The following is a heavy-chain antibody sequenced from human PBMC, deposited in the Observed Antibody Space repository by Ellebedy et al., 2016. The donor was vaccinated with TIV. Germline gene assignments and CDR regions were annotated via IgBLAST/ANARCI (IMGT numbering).Heavy chain of an antibody. V-gene: IGHV3-33*01. Sequence: GESLKIPCAASGLTFSRYGMHWIRPAPDKGLEWVAVIWYDGSIKYLADSVKGRFTISRDNFNNSLYLQMNSLRAEDTAVYWCASWDFDYWGQGTMVTVSS. CDR1: GLTFSRYG. CDR2: IWYDGSIK. CDR3: ASWDFDY. D-gene: IGHD7-27*01. J-gene: IGHJ4*02.